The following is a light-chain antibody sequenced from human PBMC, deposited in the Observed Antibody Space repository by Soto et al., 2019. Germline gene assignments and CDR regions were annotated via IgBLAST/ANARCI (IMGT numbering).Light chain of an antibody. J-gene: IGLJ2*01. CDR1: SSNIGSNY. V-gene: IGLV1-47*01. Sequence: QSVLTQPPSASGTPGQRVTISCSGSSSNIGSNYVFWYQQLPGTAPKVLMYRNSQRPSGVPDRFSGSKSGTSASLAMSGLRSEDEADYDCASWDDSLSGFVVFGGGTKLTVL. CDR3: ASWDDSLSGFVV. CDR2: RNS.